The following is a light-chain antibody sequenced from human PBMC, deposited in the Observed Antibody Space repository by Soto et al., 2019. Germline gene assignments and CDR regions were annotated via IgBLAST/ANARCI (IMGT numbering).Light chain of an antibody. CDR3: CSYAGSSTSVV. J-gene: IGLJ2*01. CDR1: SSDVGSYNL. V-gene: IGLV2-23*01. CDR2: EGS. Sequence: QSALTQPASESRSPGQSITISCTGTSSDVGSYNLVSWYQQHPGKAPKLMIYEGSKRPSGVSNRFSGSKSGNTASLTISGLQAEDEADYYCCSYAGSSTSVVFGGGTKLTLL.